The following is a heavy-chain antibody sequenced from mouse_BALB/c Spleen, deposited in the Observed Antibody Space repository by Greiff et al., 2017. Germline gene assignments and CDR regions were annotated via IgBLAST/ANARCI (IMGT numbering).Heavy chain of an antibody. CDR1: GFTFSSYA. Sequence: EVQVVESGGGLVKPGGSLKLSCAASGFTFSSYAMSWVRQSPEKRLEWVAEISSGGSYTYYPDTVTGRFTISRDNAKNTLYLEMSSLRSEDTAMYYCARVDGYSAWFAYWGQGTLVTVSA. D-gene: IGHD2-3*01. CDR2: ISSGGSYT. CDR3: ARVDGYSAWFAY. V-gene: IGHV5-9-4*01. J-gene: IGHJ3*01.